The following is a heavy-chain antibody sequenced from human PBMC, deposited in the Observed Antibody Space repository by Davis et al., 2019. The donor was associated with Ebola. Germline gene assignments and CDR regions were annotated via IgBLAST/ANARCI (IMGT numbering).Heavy chain of an antibody. CDR1: GFTFSSYA. Sequence: GESLKISCAASGFTFSSYAMNWVRQAPGKGLEWVSNISSSSSSIYYADSVKGRFTISRDNAKNSLYLQMNSLRDEDTAVYYCARSLRFLEWLYQDAFDIWGRGTMVTVCS. V-gene: IGHV3-48*02. CDR3: ARSLRFLEWLYQDAFDI. D-gene: IGHD3-3*01. J-gene: IGHJ3*02. CDR2: ISSSSSSI.